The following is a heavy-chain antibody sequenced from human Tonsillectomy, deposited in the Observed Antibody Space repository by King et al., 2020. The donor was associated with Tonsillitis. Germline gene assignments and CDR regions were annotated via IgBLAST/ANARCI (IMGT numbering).Heavy chain of an antibody. CDR1: GYTFINYG. CDR3: ARGIYGSSSYRSDY. J-gene: IGHJ4*02. D-gene: IGHD3-10*01. V-gene: IGHV1-18*01. CDR2: IIAYNGNT. Sequence: VQSGAEVKKPGASVKVSCTASGYTFINYGINWVRQAPGQGLEWMGWIIAYNGNTNYAQNFQGRVTMTTDTSTSTAYMELRGLRSYDTAVYYCARGIYGSSSYRSDYWSQGTLVTVST.